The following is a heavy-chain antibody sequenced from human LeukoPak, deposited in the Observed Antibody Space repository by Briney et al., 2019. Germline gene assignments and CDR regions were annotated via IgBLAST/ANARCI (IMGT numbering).Heavy chain of an antibody. D-gene: IGHD3-10*02. CDR2: INWRSDEI. CDR1: GCTFDNYA. CDR3: AELGITMIGGV. V-gene: IGHV3-9*01. J-gene: IGHJ6*04. Sequence: GGSLRLSCSASGCTFDNYAMHWVRQAPMKGLEWVASINWRSDEIGYADSVKGRFTISRDNAKNSLYLQMNSLRAEDTAVYYCAELGITMIGGVWGKGTTVTISS.